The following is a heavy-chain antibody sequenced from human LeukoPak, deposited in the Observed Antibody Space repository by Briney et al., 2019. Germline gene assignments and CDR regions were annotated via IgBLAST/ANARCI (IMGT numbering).Heavy chain of an antibody. Sequence: GGSLRLSCAASGFTFSSYWMHWVRQAPGKGLVWVSRINSDGSSTSYADSVKGRFTISRDNAKNTLYLQMNSLRAVDTAVYYCARDRGYGYLFDYWGQGTLVTVSS. CDR3: ARDRGYGYLFDY. CDR2: INSDGSST. D-gene: IGHD5-18*01. CDR1: GFTFSSYW. J-gene: IGHJ4*02. V-gene: IGHV3-74*01.